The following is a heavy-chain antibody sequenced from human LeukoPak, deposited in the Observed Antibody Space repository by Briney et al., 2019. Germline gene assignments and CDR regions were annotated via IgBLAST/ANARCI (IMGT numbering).Heavy chain of an antibody. Sequence: PSETLSLTCAVSGYSISSGYYWGWIRQPPGQGLEWIGYIYYSGSTYYNPSLKSRVTISVDTSKNQFSLKLSSVTAADTAVYYCARAKGVRGVGAFDIWGQGTMVTVSS. V-gene: IGHV4-30-4*08. CDR1: GYSISSGYY. J-gene: IGHJ3*02. CDR3: ARAKGVRGVGAFDI. CDR2: IYYSGST. D-gene: IGHD3-10*01.